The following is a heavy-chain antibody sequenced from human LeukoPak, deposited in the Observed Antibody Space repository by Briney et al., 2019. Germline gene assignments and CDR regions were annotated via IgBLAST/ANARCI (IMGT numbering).Heavy chain of an antibody. J-gene: IGHJ4*02. CDR1: GFTFSSYD. V-gene: IGHV3-13*01. Sequence: GGSLRLSCAASGFTFSSYDMHWVRQATGEGLEWVSSISTAGDTYFSGSVKGRFTISRENAKSSVYLQMNSLRAEDTAVYYCTSDSYSLAVGNWGQGTLVTVSS. CDR2: ISTAGDT. D-gene: IGHD2-15*01. CDR3: TSDSYSLAVGN.